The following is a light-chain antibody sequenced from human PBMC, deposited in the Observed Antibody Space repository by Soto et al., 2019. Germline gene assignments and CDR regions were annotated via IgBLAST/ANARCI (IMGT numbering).Light chain of an antibody. J-gene: IGKJ1*01. CDR2: AAS. V-gene: IGKV3D-20*01. Sequence: IVLTQSPSTLSLSPGERATLSCGASQSVSSSYLAWHQQKPGLAPRLLIYAASSRATGIPDRLSGSGSGTDFTLTISRLEPEDFAVYYCQQYGSSGTFGQGTKVDI. CDR1: QSVSSSY. CDR3: QQYGSSGT.